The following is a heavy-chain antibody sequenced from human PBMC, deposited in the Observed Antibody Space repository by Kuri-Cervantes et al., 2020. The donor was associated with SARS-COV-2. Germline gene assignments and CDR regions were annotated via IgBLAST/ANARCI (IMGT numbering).Heavy chain of an antibody. V-gene: IGHV1-18*01. J-gene: IGHJ4*02. CDR2: ISAYNGNT. Sequence: ASVKVSCKASGYTFTSYGISWVRQAPGQGLEWMGWISAYNGNTNYAQKFQGRVTMTRDTSTSTVYMELSSLRSEDTAVYYCARAAGYCTNGVCSLLDYWGQGTLVTVSS. CDR3: ARAAGYCTNGVCSLLDY. CDR1: GYTFTSYG. D-gene: IGHD2-8*01.